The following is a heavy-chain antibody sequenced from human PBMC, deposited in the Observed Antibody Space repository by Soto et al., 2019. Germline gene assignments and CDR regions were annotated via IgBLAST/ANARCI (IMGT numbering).Heavy chain of an antibody. Sequence: QVQLQQWGAGLLKPSETLSLTCAVYGGSFSGYYWSWIRQPPGKGLEWIGEINHSGSTNYNPSLKSRVTILVETSKNQFSLKLSSVTAADTAVYYCVRKGSGWYRIWGQGTMVTVSS. CDR2: INHSGST. V-gene: IGHV4-34*01. CDR3: VRKGSGWYRI. J-gene: IGHJ3*02. D-gene: IGHD6-19*01. CDR1: GGSFSGYY.